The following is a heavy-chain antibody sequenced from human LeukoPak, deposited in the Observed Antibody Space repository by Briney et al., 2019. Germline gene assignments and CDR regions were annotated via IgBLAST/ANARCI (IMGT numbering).Heavy chain of an antibody. Sequence: VASVKVSCKASGYTFTSYAMNWVRQAPGQGLEWMGWINTNTGNPTYAQGFTGRFVFSLDTSVSTAYLQISSLKAEDTAVYYCARLRTSTTVTTKPYYYGMDVWGQGTTVTVSS. J-gene: IGHJ6*02. CDR3: ARLRTSTTVTTKPYYYGMDV. CDR2: INTNTGNP. V-gene: IGHV7-4-1*02. D-gene: IGHD4-17*01. CDR1: GYTFTSYA.